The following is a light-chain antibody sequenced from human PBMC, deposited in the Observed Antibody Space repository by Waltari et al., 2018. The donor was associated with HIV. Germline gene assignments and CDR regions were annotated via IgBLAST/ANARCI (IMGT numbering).Light chain of an antibody. V-gene: IGLV2-23*02. Sequence: SALTQPASVSASPGQSITISCAGTSSAIGTYSLVSWYQQHPDRAPKLLIYEVTKRPSGISNRFSGSMSGDTASLTISGLQAEDEAHYYCCSYAGSSTWVFGGGTKLTVL. CDR3: CSYAGSSTWV. J-gene: IGLJ3*02. CDR2: EVT. CDR1: SSAIGTYSL.